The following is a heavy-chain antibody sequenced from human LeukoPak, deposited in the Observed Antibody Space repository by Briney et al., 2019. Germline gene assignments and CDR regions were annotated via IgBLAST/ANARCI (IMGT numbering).Heavy chain of an antibody. V-gene: IGHV1-3*04. D-gene: IGHD3-10*01. CDR2: VNIGNGDT. J-gene: IGHJ4*02. CDR3: ARDGSGSYPYYFDY. Sequence: ASVKVSCKASGYTFTSYTMHWVCQAPGQRLEWMGWVNIGNGDTEYSQKFQGRVTFTKDTSASTAYMDLSSLRSEDTAVYYCARDGSGSYPYYFDYWGQGTLVTVSS. CDR1: GYTFTSYT.